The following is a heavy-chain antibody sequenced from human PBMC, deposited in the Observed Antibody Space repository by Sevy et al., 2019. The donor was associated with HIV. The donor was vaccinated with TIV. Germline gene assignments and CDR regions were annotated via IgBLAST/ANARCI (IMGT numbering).Heavy chain of an antibody. D-gene: IGHD2-15*01. V-gene: IGHV3-21*01. CDR3: AREIPPTPYWGCSGGSCYPDY. Sequence: GGSLRLSCAASGFTFSSNSMNWVLQAPGKELEWVSSISSSSSYIYYADSVKGRFTISRDNAKNSLYLQMNSLRAEDTAMYSCAREIPPTPYWGCSGGSCYPDYWGQGTLVTVSS. CDR1: GFTFSSNS. J-gene: IGHJ4*02. CDR2: ISSSSSYI.